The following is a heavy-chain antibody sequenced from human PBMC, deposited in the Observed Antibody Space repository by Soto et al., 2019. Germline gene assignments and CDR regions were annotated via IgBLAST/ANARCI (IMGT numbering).Heavy chain of an antibody. CDR1: GGTFSSYA. Sequence: QVQLVQSGAEVKKPGSSVKVSCKASGGTFSSYAISWVRQAPGQGLEWMGGIIPIFGTANYAQKFQGRVTITADESTRTAYMEFISLRSEDTAVYYCASYYYGAGSYYPNLYYYYGIDVWGQGTTVTVSS. V-gene: IGHV1-69*01. D-gene: IGHD3-10*01. CDR2: IIPIFGTA. CDR3: ASYYYGAGSYYPNLYYYYGIDV. J-gene: IGHJ6*02.